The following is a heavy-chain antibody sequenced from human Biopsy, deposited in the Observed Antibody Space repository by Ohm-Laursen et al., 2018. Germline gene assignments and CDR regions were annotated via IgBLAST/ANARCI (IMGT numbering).Heavy chain of an antibody. D-gene: IGHD1-14*01. Sequence: SLRLSCTASGFTFDDYAMHRVRQAPGKGLEWVSGISWNSDSIGYADSVKGRFTISRDNAKKSLYLQMNSLRAEDTALYYCAKDRYTGKYYYYYGMDVWGQGTTVSVSS. J-gene: IGHJ6*02. CDR3: AKDRYTGKYYYYYGMDV. V-gene: IGHV3-9*01. CDR1: GFTFDDYA. CDR2: ISWNSDSI.